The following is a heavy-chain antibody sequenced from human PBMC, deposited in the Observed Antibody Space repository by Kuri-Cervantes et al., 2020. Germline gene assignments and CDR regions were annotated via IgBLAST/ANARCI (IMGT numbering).Heavy chain of an antibody. D-gene: IGHD3-3*01. CDR2: ISYDGSNK. CDR3: ARDRLLRPGYYYYYMDV. V-gene: IGHV3-30*03. Sequence: GGSLRLSCAASGFTFSSYGMHWVRQAPGKGLEWVAVISYDGSNKYYADSVKGRFTISRDNSKNTLYLQMNSLRAEDTAVYYCARDRLLRPGYYYYYMDVWGKGTTVTVSS. CDR1: GFTFSSYG. J-gene: IGHJ6*03.